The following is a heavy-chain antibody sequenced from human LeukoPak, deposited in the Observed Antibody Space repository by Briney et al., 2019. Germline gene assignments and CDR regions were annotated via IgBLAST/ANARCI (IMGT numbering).Heavy chain of an antibody. CDR3: TRVYYDFWSGTHYFDY. CDR1: GFTFSSYA. V-gene: IGHV3-49*04. CDR2: IRSKAYGGTT. D-gene: IGHD3-3*01. J-gene: IGHJ4*02. Sequence: GGSLRLSCAASGFTFSSYAMSWVRQAPGKGLEWVGFIRSKAYGGTTEYAASVKGRFTISRDDSKSIAYLQMNSLKTEDTAVYYCTRVYYDFWSGTHYFDYWGQGTLVTVSS.